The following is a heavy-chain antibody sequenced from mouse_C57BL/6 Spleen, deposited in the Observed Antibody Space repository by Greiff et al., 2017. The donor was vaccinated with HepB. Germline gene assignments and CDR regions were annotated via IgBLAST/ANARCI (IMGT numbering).Heavy chain of an antibody. D-gene: IGHD1-1*01. CDR1: GFNIKDYY. Sequence: DVKLQESGAELVKPGASVKLSCTASGFNIKDYYMHWVKQRTEQGLEWIGRIDPEDGETKYAPTIQGKATITADTSSNTAYLQLSSLTSEDTAVYYCARRLLYAMDYWGQGTSVTVSS. CDR2: IDPEDGET. CDR3: ARRLLYAMDY. V-gene: IGHV14-2*01. J-gene: IGHJ4*01.